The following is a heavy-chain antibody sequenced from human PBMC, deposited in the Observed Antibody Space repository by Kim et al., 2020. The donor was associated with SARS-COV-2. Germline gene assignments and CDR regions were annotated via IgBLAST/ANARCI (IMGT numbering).Heavy chain of an antibody. CDR2: INHSGST. V-gene: IGHV4-34*01. J-gene: IGHJ4*02. D-gene: IGHD6-13*01. Sequence: SETLSLTCAVYGGSFSGYYWSWIRQPPGKGLEWIGEINHSGSTNYNPSLKSRVTISVDTSKNQFSLKLSSVTAADTAVYYCARGIAAAGTMPFFFAYWGQGTLVTVSS. CDR1: GGSFSGYY. CDR3: ARGIAAAGTMPFFFAY.